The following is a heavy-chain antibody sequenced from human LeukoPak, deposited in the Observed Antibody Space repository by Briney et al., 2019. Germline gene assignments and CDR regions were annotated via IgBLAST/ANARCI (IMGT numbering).Heavy chain of an antibody. CDR2: IIPIFGTA. Sequence: ASVRVSCKASGGTFSSYAISWVRQAPGQGLEWMGGIIPIFGTANYAQKFQGRVTITADESTSTAYMELSSLRSEDTAVYYCAAQRGNVHSSSWPSRDYWGQGTLVTVSS. CDR1: GGTFSSYA. CDR3: AAQRGNVHSSSWPSRDY. V-gene: IGHV1-69*13. D-gene: IGHD6-13*01. J-gene: IGHJ4*02.